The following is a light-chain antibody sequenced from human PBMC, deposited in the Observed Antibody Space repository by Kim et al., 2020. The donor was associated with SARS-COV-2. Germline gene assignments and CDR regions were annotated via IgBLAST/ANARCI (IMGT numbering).Light chain of an antibody. V-gene: IGKV1-27*01. J-gene: IGKJ1*01. CDR1: QGISNY. CDR3: QQCKGDPWT. Sequence: ASVGDRVTITCRASQGISNYLAWYQQKPGKVPKLLIYAASALQSGVPSRFSGSGSGTDFTLTITSLQPEDVAAYYCQQCKGDPWTFGQGTKVEIK. CDR2: AAS.